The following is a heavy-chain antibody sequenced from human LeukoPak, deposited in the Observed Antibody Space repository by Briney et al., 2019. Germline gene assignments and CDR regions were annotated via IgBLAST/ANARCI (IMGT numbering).Heavy chain of an antibody. V-gene: IGHV3-64*01. Sequence: GGSLRLSCAASGFTFSDYAMHWVRQAPGKGLEFVSVIGPIGVYTYYANSVKGRFTISRDNSKSTVSLQMGSLRNEDMAVYYCARSPPGRTNWNYYDYWGRGTLVTVSS. D-gene: IGHD1-1*01. CDR2: IGPIGVYT. J-gene: IGHJ4*02. CDR1: GFTFSDYA. CDR3: ARSPPGRTNWNYYDY.